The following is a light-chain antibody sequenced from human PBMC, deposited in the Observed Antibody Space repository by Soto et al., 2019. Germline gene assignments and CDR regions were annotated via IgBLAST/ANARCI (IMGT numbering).Light chain of an antibody. CDR2: SNN. CDR1: YSNVGANP. V-gene: IGLV1-44*01. Sequence: QSVLTQPPSASGTPGQTVTISCSGSYSNVGANPVSWYQQVPGRAPQLLIYSNNQRPAGVPGRFSGSRSDTSASLSISGLQSADEVDYYCASWDDTLNDYVFGTGTKVTAL. CDR3: ASWDDTLNDYV. J-gene: IGLJ1*01.